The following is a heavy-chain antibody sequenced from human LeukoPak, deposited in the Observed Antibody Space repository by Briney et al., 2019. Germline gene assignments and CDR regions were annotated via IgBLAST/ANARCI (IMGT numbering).Heavy chain of an antibody. CDR3: ARIPTTLEGVDHFDY. CDR1: GFTFSSYG. D-gene: IGHD5-12*01. CDR2: IRYDGSNK. Sequence: AGGSLRLSCAASGFTFSSYGMHWVRQAPGKGLEWVAFIRYDGSNKYYADSVKGRFTISRDNSKNTLYLQMNSLRAEDTAVYYCARIPTTLEGVDHFDYWGQGTLVTVSS. V-gene: IGHV3-30*02. J-gene: IGHJ4*02.